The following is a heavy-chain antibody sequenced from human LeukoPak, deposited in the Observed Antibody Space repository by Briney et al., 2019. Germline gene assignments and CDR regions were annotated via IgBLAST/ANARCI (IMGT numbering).Heavy chain of an antibody. CDR1: GFTFSSYS. Sequence: PWGSLRLSCAASGFTFSSYSMNWVRQAPGKGLEWVSSISSSSSYIYYADSVKGRFTISRDNAKNSLYLQMNSLRAEDTAVYYCARAAAAGTLYWFDPWGQGTLVTVSS. J-gene: IGHJ5*02. D-gene: IGHD6-13*01. V-gene: IGHV3-21*01. CDR3: ARAAAAGTLYWFDP. CDR2: ISSSSSYI.